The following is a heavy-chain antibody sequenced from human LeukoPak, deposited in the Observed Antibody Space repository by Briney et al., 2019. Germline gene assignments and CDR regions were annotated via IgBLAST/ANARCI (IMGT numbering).Heavy chain of an antibody. V-gene: IGHV3-33*01. Sequence: GGSLRLSCAASGFTFSSYGMHWVRQAPGKGLEWVAVIWYDGSNKYYADSVKGRFTISRDNSKNTLYLQMNSLRAEDTAVYYCARDYCRTTSCLESWGQGTLVTVSS. CDR1: GFTFSSYG. CDR2: IWYDGSNK. CDR3: ARDYCRTTSCLES. J-gene: IGHJ4*02. D-gene: IGHD2-2*01.